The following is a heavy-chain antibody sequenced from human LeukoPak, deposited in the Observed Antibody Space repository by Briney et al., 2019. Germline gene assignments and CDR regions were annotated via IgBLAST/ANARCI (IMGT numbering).Heavy chain of an antibody. V-gene: IGHV4-4*07. Sequence: QASETLSLTCTVSGGPVSNYYWSWIRQPAGKGLEWIGRIYSDGTITYNPSLQSRLTMSIDTSKNQFSLKLTSVTAADTAVYYCARTMEGYCRGGSCYQYSYYMDVWGKGTTVTVSS. CDR1: GGPVSNYY. CDR3: ARTMEGYCRGGSCYQYSYYMDV. D-gene: IGHD2-15*01. J-gene: IGHJ6*03. CDR2: IYSDGTI.